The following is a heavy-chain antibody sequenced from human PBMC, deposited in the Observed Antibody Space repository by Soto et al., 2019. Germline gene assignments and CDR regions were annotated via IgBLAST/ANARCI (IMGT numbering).Heavy chain of an antibody. D-gene: IGHD3-9*01. V-gene: IGHV4-59*01. J-gene: IGHJ1*01. CDR1: GVSISSYY. CDR3: ARDYYDLLTGYRAEYFQH. CDR2: IYYGGST. Sequence: SETLSLTCTVSGVSISSYYWIWIRQPPGKGLEWIGYIYYGGSTNYNPSLKSRVTISVDTSKNQFSLKLSSVTAADTAVYYCARDYYDLLTGYRAEYFQHWGQGTRVTVSS.